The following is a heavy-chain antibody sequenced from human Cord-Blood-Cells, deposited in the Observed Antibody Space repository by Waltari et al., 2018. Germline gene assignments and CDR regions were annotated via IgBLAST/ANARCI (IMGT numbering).Heavy chain of an antibody. J-gene: IGHJ4*02. CDR1: GFTFSSYG. V-gene: IGHV3-30*18. D-gene: IGHD6-19*01. CDR2: ISYDGSNK. Sequence: QVQLVESGGGVVQPGRSLRLSCAASGFTFSSYGMHWVRQAPGKGLAWVAVISYDGSNKYYADSVKGRFTISRYNSKNTLYLQMNSLRAEDTAVYYCAKRFLEYSSGWYFDYWGQGTLVTVSS. CDR3: AKRFLEYSSGWYFDY.